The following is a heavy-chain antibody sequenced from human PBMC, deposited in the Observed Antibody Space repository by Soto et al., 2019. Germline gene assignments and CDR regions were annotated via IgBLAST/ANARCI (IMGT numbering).Heavy chain of an antibody. V-gene: IGHV1-69*13. J-gene: IGHJ3*02. D-gene: IGHD3-3*01. CDR2: IIPIFGTA. CDR3: ARINTDYDFWSGYHMGGAFDI. CDR1: GYTFTSYG. Sequence: VASVKVSCKASGYTFTSYGISWVRQAPGQGLEWMGGIIPIFGTANYAQKFQGRVTITADESTSTAYMELSSLRSEDTAVYYCARINTDYDFWSGYHMGGAFDIWGQGTMVTVSS.